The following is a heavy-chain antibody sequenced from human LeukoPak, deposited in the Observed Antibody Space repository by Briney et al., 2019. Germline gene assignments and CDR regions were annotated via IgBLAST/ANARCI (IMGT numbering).Heavy chain of an antibody. J-gene: IGHJ4*02. Sequence: GGSLRLSCVASGFSFNNFGMSWVRQAPGKGLEWVSSISGTGGSTHYADSVKGRFTISRDNSKNTPYLQMNSLRAGDTAVYYCAKSSYYDSSGFYREYYFDYWGQGTLVPVSS. CDR3: AKSSYYDSSGFYREYYFDY. CDR1: GFSFNNFG. CDR2: ISGTGGST. V-gene: IGHV3-23*01. D-gene: IGHD3-22*01.